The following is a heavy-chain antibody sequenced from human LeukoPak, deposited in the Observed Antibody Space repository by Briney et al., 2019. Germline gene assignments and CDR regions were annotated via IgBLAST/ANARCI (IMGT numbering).Heavy chain of an antibody. CDR3: ARERWAYSSGWYYFDY. CDR2: INHSGST. D-gene: IGHD6-19*01. V-gene: IGHV4-34*01. CDR1: GGSFSGYY. Sequence: PSETLSLTCAVYGGSFSGYYWSWIRQPPGKGLEWTGEINHSGSTNYNPSLKSRVTISVDTSKNQFSLKLSSVTAADTAVYYCARERWAYSSGWYYFDYWGQGTLVTVSS. J-gene: IGHJ4*02.